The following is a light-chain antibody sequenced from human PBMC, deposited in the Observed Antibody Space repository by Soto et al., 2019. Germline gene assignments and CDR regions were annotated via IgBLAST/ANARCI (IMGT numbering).Light chain of an antibody. CDR1: QTISTW. CDR2: DAS. Sequence: DIQVTQSPPTLSASVGHRVTITCRASQTISTWMAWYQQKPGKAPKLLVYDASTLQSGVASRFSGSGSGTEFTLIISGLQPDDSATYYCQQYTNTNNPWMVGQGTKVDIK. J-gene: IGKJ2*01. CDR3: QQYTNTNNPWM. V-gene: IGKV1-5*01.